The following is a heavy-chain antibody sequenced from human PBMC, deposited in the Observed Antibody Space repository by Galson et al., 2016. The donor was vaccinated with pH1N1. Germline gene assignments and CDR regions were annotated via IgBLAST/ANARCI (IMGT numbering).Heavy chain of an antibody. CDR2: ITENSGDT. CDR3: TKKAAMVTPGNYFDS. V-gene: IGHV3-23*01. Sequence: SLRLSCAASGFTFSGYYMSWIRHTPGKGLEWVSLITENSGDTFYADSVKGRFTISRDDSRNTVYLQMNSLRAEDTAVYYCTKKAAMVTPGNYFDSWGQGTLVTVST. CDR1: GFTFSGYY. D-gene: IGHD2-2*01. J-gene: IGHJ4*02.